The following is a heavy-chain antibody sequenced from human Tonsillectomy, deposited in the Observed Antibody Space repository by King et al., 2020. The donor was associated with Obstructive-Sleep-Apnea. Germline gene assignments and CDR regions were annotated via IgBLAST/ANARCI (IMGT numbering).Heavy chain of an antibody. V-gene: IGHV3-7*03. J-gene: IGHJ1*01. CDR3: AREAESAWYEQQQYFQH. CDR1: GFTFSRYW. D-gene: IGHD6-19*01. Sequence: VQLVESGGGLVQPGGSLRLSCVASGFTFSRYWMSWVRQAPGRGLEWVANIKQDGSDKYCVVSLKGRFTISRDNAKNSLYLQMNSLRAEDTAVYYCAREAESAWYEQQQYFQHWGQGTLVTVSS. CDR2: IKQDGSDK.